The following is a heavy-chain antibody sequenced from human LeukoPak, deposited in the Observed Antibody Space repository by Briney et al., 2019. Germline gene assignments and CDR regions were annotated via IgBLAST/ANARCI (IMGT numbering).Heavy chain of an antibody. Sequence: GESLKISRKGSGYSFTSYWISWVRQMPGKGLEWMGRIDPSDSYTKYSPSFQGHVTISADKSISTAYLQWGSLKASDTAMFYCAATTHSGWYYFHYWGQGTLVTVSS. CDR2: IDPSDSYT. CDR3: AATTHSGWYYFHY. D-gene: IGHD6-19*01. J-gene: IGHJ4*02. CDR1: GYSFTSYW. V-gene: IGHV5-10-1*01.